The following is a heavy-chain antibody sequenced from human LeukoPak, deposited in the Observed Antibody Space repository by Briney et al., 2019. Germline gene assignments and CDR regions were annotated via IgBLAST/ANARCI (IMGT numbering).Heavy chain of an antibody. Sequence: GGSLRLSCAASGFTFSSYWMSWVRQAPGRGLEWVANIKQDGSEKYYVDSVKGRFTISRDNAKNSLYLQMNSLRAEDTAVYYCASDPFMVRFSDYWGQGTLVTVSS. D-gene: IGHD3-10*01. J-gene: IGHJ4*02. CDR1: GFTFSSYW. CDR3: ASDPFMVRFSDY. CDR2: IKQDGSEK. V-gene: IGHV3-7*01.